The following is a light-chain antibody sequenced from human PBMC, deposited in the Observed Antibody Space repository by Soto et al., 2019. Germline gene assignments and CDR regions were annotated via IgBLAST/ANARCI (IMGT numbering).Light chain of an antibody. CDR3: QQRSSRFT. Sequence: EIVLTQSPATLSLSPGERATLSCRASQNVSYYLAWYQQKPGQAPRLLIYDASNRATGIPARFSGSGSGTDFTLTISSLEPEDFAVYYCQQRSSRFTFGPGTKVDIK. CDR2: DAS. V-gene: IGKV3-11*01. J-gene: IGKJ3*01. CDR1: QNVSYY.